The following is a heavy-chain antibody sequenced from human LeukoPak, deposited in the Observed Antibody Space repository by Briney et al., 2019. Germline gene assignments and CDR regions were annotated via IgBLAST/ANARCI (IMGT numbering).Heavy chain of an antibody. CDR1: GYSISSGYY. D-gene: IGHD3-22*01. V-gene: IGHV4-38-2*02. CDR2: IYHSGST. Sequence: PSETLSLTFTVSGYSISSGYYWGWIRQPPGKGLEWIGSIYHSGSTYYNPSLKSRVTISVDTSKNQFSLKLSSVTAADTAVYYCAREPAPGVNYYDSSGYYRPTAFDIWGQGTMVTVSS. CDR3: AREPAPGVNYYDSSGYYRPTAFDI. J-gene: IGHJ3*02.